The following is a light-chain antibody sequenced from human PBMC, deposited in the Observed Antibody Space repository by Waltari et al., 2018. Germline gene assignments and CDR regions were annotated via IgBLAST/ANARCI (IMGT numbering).Light chain of an antibody. V-gene: IGKV4-1*01. CDR2: WAS. CDR1: QSVLYSSNNKDY. CDR3: QQYHSAPT. J-gene: IGKJ5*01. Sequence: DIVMTQSPDSLAVSLGERATFNCKSSQSVLYSSNNKDYLAWYQHKVGQPPKLLIYWASTRESGVPDRFSGSGSGTDFTLTISTLQAEDVAVYYCQQYHSAPTFGQGTRLEIK.